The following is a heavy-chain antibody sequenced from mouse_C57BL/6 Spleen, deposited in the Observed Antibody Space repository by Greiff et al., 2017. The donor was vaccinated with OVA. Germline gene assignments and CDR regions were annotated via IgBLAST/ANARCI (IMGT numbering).Heavy chain of an antibody. D-gene: IGHD1-1*01. CDR3: TTDDYGSSYGYWYFDV. J-gene: IGHJ1*03. Sequence: VQLQQSGAELVRPGASVKLSCTASGFTIKDDYMHWVKQRPEQGLEWIGWIDPENGDTEYASKFQGKATITADTSSNTAYLQLSSLTSEDTAVYYCTTDDYGSSYGYWYFDVWGTGTTVTVSS. CDR2: IDPENGDT. CDR1: GFTIKDDY. V-gene: IGHV14-4*01.